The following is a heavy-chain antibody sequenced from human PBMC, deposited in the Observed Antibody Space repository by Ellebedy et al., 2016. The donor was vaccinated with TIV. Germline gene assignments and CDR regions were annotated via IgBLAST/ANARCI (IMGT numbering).Heavy chain of an antibody. J-gene: IGHJ4*02. CDR1: GGTFSTYG. V-gene: IGHV1-69*04. D-gene: IGHD3-16*02. CDR3: ATLLSHLDY. Sequence: AASVKVSCKASGGTFSTYGINWVRQAPGQGLEWMGKFIPILGMTNYAQKFQGRVTMTEDTSTDTAYMELSSLRSEDTAVYYCATLLSHLDYWGQGTLVTVSS. CDR2: FIPILGMT.